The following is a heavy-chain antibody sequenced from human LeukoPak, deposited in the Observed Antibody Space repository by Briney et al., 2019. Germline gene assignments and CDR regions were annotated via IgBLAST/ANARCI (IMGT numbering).Heavy chain of an antibody. CDR1: GFTFDDYA. J-gene: IGHJ3*02. CDR3: AKEDKPWSRDAFDI. Sequence: PGRSLRLSCAASGFTFDDYAMHWVRQAPGKGLEWVSGISWNSGSIGYADSVKGRFTISRDNAKSSLYLQMNSLRAEDMALYYCAKEDKPWSRDAFDIWGQGTMVTVSS. CDR2: ISWNSGSI. V-gene: IGHV3-9*03. D-gene: IGHD2-15*01.